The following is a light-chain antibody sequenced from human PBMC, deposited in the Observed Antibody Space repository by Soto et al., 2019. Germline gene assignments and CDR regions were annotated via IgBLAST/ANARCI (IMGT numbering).Light chain of an antibody. V-gene: IGKV1-33*01. CDR2: GAA. Sequence: DIQMTQSPSSLSASVGDRVTITCQASQDIGNFLTWYQQKPGRAPVLLIYGAANLATGVPPRFSGSGSGRDFTLAISSLQPEDIAAYYCQQYDRLPITFGQGTRLEIK. CDR1: QDIGNF. J-gene: IGKJ5*01. CDR3: QQYDRLPIT.